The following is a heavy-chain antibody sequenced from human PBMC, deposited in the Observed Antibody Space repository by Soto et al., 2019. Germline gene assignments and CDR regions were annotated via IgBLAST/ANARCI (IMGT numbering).Heavy chain of an antibody. CDR3: TRHSQYYDILTGYDYYYFYGMDV. Sequence: PGGSLRLSCAASGFTFSGSAMHWVRQASGKGLEWVGRIRSKADSFATAYAASVKGRLTISRDDSKNTAYLHMNSLKTEDTAVYYCTRHSQYYDILTGYDYYYFYGMDVWGQGTTVTVSS. J-gene: IGHJ6*02. D-gene: IGHD3-9*01. V-gene: IGHV3-73*01. CDR2: IRSKADSFAT. CDR1: GFTFSGSA.